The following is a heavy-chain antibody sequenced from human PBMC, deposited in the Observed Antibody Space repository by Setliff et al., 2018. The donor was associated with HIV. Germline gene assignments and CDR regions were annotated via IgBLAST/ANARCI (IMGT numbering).Heavy chain of an antibody. CDR1: GGTFSSYA. CDR3: ARAPHEGLLWFGGGGFDL. V-gene: IGHV1-69*13. Sequence: ASVKVSCKASGGTFSSYAISWVRQAPGQGLEWMGGIIPIFGTTNYAQKFQGRLTITADESTSTAYVELSSLRSEDTAVYYCARAPHEGLLWFGGGGFDLWGQGTMVTVSS. D-gene: IGHD3-10*01. CDR2: IIPIFGTT. J-gene: IGHJ3*01.